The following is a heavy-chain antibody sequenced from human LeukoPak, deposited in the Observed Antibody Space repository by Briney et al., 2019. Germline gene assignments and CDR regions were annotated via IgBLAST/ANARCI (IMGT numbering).Heavy chain of an antibody. CDR1: GGSISSYY. D-gene: IGHD3-22*01. CDR3: AREHYYDSSGFRFDP. J-gene: IGHJ5*02. CDR2: IYYSGST. Sequence: PSETLPLTCTVSGGSISSYYWSWIRQPPGKGLEWIGYIYYSGSTNYNPSLKSRVTISVDTSKNQFSLKLSSVTAADTAVYYCAREHYYDSSGFRFDPRGQGTLVTVSS. V-gene: IGHV4-59*01.